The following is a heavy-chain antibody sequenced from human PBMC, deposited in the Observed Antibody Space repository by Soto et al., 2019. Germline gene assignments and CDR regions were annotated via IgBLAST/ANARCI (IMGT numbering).Heavy chain of an antibody. CDR1: GFTFSSYA. J-gene: IGHJ4*02. Sequence: GGSLRLSCAASGFTFSSYAMSWVRQAPGKGLEWVSAISGSGSTIYYADSVKGRFTISRDNAKNSLYLQMNSLRAEDTAVYYFARGLLGYCSGGSCYLFDYWGQRTLVTVSS. CDR2: ISGSGSTI. V-gene: IGHV3-23*01. D-gene: IGHD2-15*01. CDR3: ARGLLGYCSGGSCYLFDY.